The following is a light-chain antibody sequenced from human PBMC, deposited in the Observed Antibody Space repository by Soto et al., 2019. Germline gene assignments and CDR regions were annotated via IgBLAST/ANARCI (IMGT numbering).Light chain of an antibody. CDR1: QSVRGN. CDR3: QQYINWPLT. V-gene: IGKV3-15*01. Sequence: EIVMTQSPATLSVSPGERATLSCRASQSVRGNLAWYQQKPGQAPRLLIYGASTRATDIPARFSGSGSETEFTLTISSLQSEDFAIYYCQQYINWPLTFDGGTKVEIK. J-gene: IGKJ4*01. CDR2: GAS.